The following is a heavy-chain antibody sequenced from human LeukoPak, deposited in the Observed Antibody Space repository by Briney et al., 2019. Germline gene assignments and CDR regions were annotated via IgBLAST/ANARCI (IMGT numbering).Heavy chain of an antibody. D-gene: IGHD3-22*01. V-gene: IGHV3-7*01. CDR1: GFTFNNYW. Sequence: GGSLRLSCAASGFTFNNYWMSWVRQAPGMGPEWVANINQDGNEKYYVDSVKGRFSIFRDNAKTSLYLQMNSLRADDTAVYYCARDRALYDSRRGYYYTEDDYWGQGTLVTVSS. CDR3: ARDRALYDSRRGYYYTEDDY. CDR2: INQDGNEK. J-gene: IGHJ4*02.